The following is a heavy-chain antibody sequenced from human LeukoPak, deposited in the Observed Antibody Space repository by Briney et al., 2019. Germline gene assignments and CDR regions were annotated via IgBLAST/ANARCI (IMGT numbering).Heavy chain of an antibody. V-gene: IGHV3-48*03. J-gene: IGHJ3*02. CDR2: ISGSGSTI. Sequence: GGSLRLSCAAFGFTFSSYEMNWVRQAPGKGLEWVSYISGSGSTIYYADSVKGRFTISRDNAKNSLYLQMNSLRAEDTAVYYCARSRGYTPEAFDIWGQGTMVTVSS. D-gene: IGHD3-10*01. CDR3: ARSRGYTPEAFDI. CDR1: GFTFSSYE.